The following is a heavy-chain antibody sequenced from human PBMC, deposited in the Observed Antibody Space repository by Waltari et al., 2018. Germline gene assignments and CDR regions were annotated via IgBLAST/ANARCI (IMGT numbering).Heavy chain of an antibody. CDR3: ARDRSDLGYCSGGSCYSAFDI. J-gene: IGHJ3*02. CDR2: IIPICGTA. V-gene: IGHV1-69*13. CDR1: GGTFSSYS. Sequence: VQPLHSGAELKKPVSSVKVSCKASGGTFSSYSISWVRPAPGHGLEWMGGIIPICGTANYAQKFQGRVTITADESTSTAYMELSSLRSEDTAVYYCARDRSDLGYCSGGSCYSAFDIWGQGTMVTVSS. D-gene: IGHD2-15*01.